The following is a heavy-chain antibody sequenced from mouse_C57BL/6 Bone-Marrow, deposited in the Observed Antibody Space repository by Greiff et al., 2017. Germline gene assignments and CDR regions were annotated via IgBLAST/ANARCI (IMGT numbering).Heavy chain of an antibody. CDR1: GYTFTSSW. CDR3: ARRVYGAWFAY. D-gene: IGHD1-1*02. CDR2: INPRSGYT. J-gene: IGHJ3*01. V-gene: IGHV1-7*01. Sequence: VQLQQSGAELAKPGASVKLSCKASGYTFTSSWMHWVKQRPGQGLEWIGYINPRSGYTKYNQKFKDKATLTADKSSSTAYMQLSRLTYDDSAVYYCARRVYGAWFAYWGQGTLVTVSA.